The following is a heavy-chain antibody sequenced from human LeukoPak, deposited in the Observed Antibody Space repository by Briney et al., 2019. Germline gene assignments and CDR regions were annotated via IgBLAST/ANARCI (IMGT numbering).Heavy chain of an antibody. Sequence: SETLSLTCTVSGGSISSYYWSWIRQPPGKGLEWIGYIYYSGSTNCNPSLKSRVTISVDTSKNQFSLKLSSVTAADTAVYYCVRGGYSSGWYDYWGQGTLVTVSS. CDR1: GGSISSYY. V-gene: IGHV4-59*01. CDR3: VRGGYSSGWYDY. D-gene: IGHD6-19*01. J-gene: IGHJ4*02. CDR2: IYYSGST.